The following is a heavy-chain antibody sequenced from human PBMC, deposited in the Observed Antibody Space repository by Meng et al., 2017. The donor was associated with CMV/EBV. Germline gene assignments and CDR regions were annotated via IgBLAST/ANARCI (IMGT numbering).Heavy chain of an antibody. CDR1: GGTFSSYT. D-gene: IGHD6-6*01. V-gene: IGHV1-69*04. CDR2: IIPILGIA. Sequence: SSVKVSCKASGGTFSSYTISWVRQAPGQGLEWMGRIIPILGIANYAQKFQGRVTITADKSTSTTYMELSSLRSEDTAVYYCARDKDSSSSYDDGMDVWGQGTTVTVSS. CDR3: ARDKDSSSSYDDGMDV. J-gene: IGHJ6*02.